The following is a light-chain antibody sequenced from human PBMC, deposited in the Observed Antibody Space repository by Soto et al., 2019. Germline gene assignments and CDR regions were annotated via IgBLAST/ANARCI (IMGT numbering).Light chain of an antibody. CDR1: QRVSSSY. J-gene: IGKJ3*01. V-gene: IGKV3-20*01. CDR2: SAS. CDR3: QQYGSSPPRFT. Sequence: EIVLTQSPGTLSLSPGERATLSCRASQRVSSSYLAWYQQKPGQAPRLLIYSASSRATDIPDRFSGSGSGTDFTLTISRLEPEDFAVYYCQQYGSSPPRFTFGPGTRVDIK.